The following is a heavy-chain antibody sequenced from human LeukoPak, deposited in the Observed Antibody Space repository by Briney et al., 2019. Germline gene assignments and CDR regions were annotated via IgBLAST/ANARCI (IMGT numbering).Heavy chain of an antibody. Sequence: ASVKVSCKASGGTFSSYAISWVRQAPGQGLEWMGWISAYNGNTNYAQKFQGRVTMTRDTSISTAYMELSRLRSDDTAVYYCARDLKFDYWGQGTLVTVSS. J-gene: IGHJ4*02. CDR2: ISAYNGNT. V-gene: IGHV1-18*01. CDR1: GGTFSSYA. CDR3: ARDLKFDY.